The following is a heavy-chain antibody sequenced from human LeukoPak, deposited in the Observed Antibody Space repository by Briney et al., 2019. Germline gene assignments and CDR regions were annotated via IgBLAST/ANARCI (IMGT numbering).Heavy chain of an antibody. V-gene: IGHV3-7*01. CDR2: INQDGSEK. CDR1: GFSFGSYW. Sequence: GGSLRLPCTASGFSFGSYWMSWVRQAPGKGLEWVATINQDGSEKYYVDSVKGRFTISRDNSKNTLYLQMHSLRAEDTAVYYCAKDTHYYDTSGPFDYWGQGTLVTVSS. J-gene: IGHJ4*02. D-gene: IGHD3-22*01. CDR3: AKDTHYYDTSGPFDY.